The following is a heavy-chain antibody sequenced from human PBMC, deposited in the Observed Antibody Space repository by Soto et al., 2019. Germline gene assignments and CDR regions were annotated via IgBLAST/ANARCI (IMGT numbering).Heavy chain of an antibody. CDR3: ARQYCSSTSCYVYYFDY. CDR1: GFTFSSYS. J-gene: IGHJ4*02. CDR2: INKNSSDK. Sequence: GGSLRLSCAASGFTFSSYSMNCVRQAPGKGLEWVSNINKNSSDKYYVDSVKGRFTISRDNAKNSLYLQMNSLRAEDTAVYYCARQYCSSTSCYVYYFDYWGQGTLVTVSS. V-gene: IGHV3-21*01. D-gene: IGHD2-2*01.